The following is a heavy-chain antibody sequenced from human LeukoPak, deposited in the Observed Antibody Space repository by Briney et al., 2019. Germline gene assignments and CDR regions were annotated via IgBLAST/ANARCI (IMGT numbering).Heavy chain of an antibody. CDR1: GFTVSSNY. J-gene: IGHJ4*02. Sequence: GGSLRLSCAASGFTVSSNYMSWVPQAPGEGLEWVSVIYSGGSTYYADSVKGRFTISRDNSKNTLYLQMNSLRAEDTAVYYCARDGIDGGGDPKAFDYWGKGTLVTVSS. V-gene: IGHV3-53*01. CDR3: ARDGIDGGGDPKAFDY. D-gene: IGHD2-21*02. CDR2: IYSGGST.